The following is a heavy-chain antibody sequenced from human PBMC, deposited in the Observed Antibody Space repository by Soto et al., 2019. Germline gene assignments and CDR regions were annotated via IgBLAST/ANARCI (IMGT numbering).Heavy chain of an antibody. CDR3: ANTAAEVEVDVYPTWFDS. D-gene: IGHD2-15*01. CDR2: LSASGANA. CDR1: GFSLRSTA. V-gene: IGHV3-23*01. J-gene: IGHJ5*02. Sequence: EVQLLESGGSLVQPGVSLRLSCATSGFSLRSTAMSWVRRAPGKGLEWVSTLSASGANALFADFAKGRFTISRDASKNSLFVDMLNLKVDDTATYYCANTAAEVEVDVYPTWFDSWGQGTLVTVSS.